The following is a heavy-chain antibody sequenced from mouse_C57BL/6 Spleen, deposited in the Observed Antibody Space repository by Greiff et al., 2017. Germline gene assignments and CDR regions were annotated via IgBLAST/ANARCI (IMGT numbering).Heavy chain of an antibody. J-gene: IGHJ3*01. CDR3: AREGGYYDYDGGFAY. CDR2: IDPNSGGT. D-gene: IGHD2-4*01. V-gene: IGHV1-72*01. CDR1: GYTFTDYY. Sequence: QVQLQQSGAELVRPGASVKLSCKASGYTFTDYYINWVKQRPGRGLEWIGRIDPNSGGTKYNEKFKSKATLTVDKPSSTAYMQLSSLTSEDSAVYYCAREGGYYDYDGGFAYWGQGTLVTVSA.